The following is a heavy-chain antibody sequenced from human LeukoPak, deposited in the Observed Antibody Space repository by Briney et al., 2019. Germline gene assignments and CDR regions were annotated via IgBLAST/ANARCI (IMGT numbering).Heavy chain of an antibody. V-gene: IGHV4-4*07. J-gene: IGHJ4*02. CDR3: ARRSGSGYYYY. CDR2: IYGSGNT. CDR1: GDSILSNY. Sequence: PSETLSLTCSVSGDSILSNYWSWIRQPAGKGPEWIGHIYGSGNTNYNPSLKSRVTMSVDNSKNQFSLKLSSVTAADTAVYYCARRSGSGYYYYWGQGTLVTVSS. D-gene: IGHD3-22*01.